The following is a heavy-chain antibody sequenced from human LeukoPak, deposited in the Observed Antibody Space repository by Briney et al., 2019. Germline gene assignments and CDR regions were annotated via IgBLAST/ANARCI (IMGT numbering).Heavy chain of an antibody. V-gene: IGHV3-49*04. CDR3: TRDSDGAARASVDY. CDR1: GFTFGDYA. D-gene: IGHD6-6*01. J-gene: IGHJ4*02. CDR2: IRSKAYGGTT. Sequence: QPGGSLRLSCTASGFTFGDYAMSWVRQAPGKGLEWVGFIRSKAYGGTTEYAASVKGRFTISRDDSKSIAYLQMNSLKTEDTAVYYCTRDSDGAARASVDYWGQGTLVTVSS.